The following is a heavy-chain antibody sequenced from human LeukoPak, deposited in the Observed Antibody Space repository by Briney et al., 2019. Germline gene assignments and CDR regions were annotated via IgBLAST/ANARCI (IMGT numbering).Heavy chain of an antibody. Sequence: SETLSLTCTVSGGSISTYYWSWIRQPPGKSLEWIGYIYYSGSTYYNPSLKSRVTISVDTSKNQFSLKLSSVTAADTAVYYCARQAYGSGSTTNWFDPWGQGTLVTVSS. CDR3: ARQAYGSGSTTNWFDP. D-gene: IGHD3-10*01. V-gene: IGHV4-30-4*01. CDR2: IYYSGST. CDR1: GGSISTYY. J-gene: IGHJ5*02.